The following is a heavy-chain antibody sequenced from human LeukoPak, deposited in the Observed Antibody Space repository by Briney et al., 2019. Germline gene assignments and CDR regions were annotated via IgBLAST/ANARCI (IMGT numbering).Heavy chain of an antibody. CDR1: GFIFSGYW. J-gene: IGHJ5*02. Sequence: GGALRLSCAASGFIFSGYWMHWVRQAPGKGLVWLSRIKNEGCITSYADSVKGRFTISRDNAKDTLYLQMNSLRVEDTAVYYCTKSDWFDPWGQGTLVTVSS. CDR2: IKNEGCIT. D-gene: IGHD3-3*01. V-gene: IGHV3-74*01. CDR3: TKSDWFDP.